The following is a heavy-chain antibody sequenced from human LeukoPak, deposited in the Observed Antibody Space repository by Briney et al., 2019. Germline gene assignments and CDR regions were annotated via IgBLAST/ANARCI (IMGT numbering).Heavy chain of an antibody. D-gene: IGHD2-21*01. CDR2: FGTRSTSI. Sequence: PGGSLRLSCTASGFTFSGYSMNWIRQAPGKGLEWVSSFGTRSTSIYHAGSVKGRFAISGDNAKNMVLLQMDSLRAEDTAIYYCARDSAFSSYSYWGQGALVTVSS. J-gene: IGHJ4*02. CDR3: ARDSAFSSYSY. V-gene: IGHV3-21*04. CDR1: GFTFSGYS.